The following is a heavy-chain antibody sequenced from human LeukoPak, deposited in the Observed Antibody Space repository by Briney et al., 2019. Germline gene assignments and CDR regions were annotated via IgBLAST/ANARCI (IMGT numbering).Heavy chain of an antibody. CDR1: GYTFTSYD. J-gene: IGHJ6*03. D-gene: IGHD2/OR15-2a*01. CDR2: MNPNSGNT. V-gene: IGHV1-8*01. CDR3: ARLSTRVGPMDV. Sequence: ASVKVSCKASGYTFTSYDINWVRQATGQGLEWMGWMNPNSGNTGYAQKFQGRVTITTDESTSTAYMELSSLRSEDTAVYYCARLSTRVGPMDVWGKGTTVTVSS.